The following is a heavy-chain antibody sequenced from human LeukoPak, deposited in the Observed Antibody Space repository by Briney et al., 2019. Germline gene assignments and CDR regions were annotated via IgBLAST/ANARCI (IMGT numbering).Heavy chain of an antibody. CDR2: IWYDGSNK. CDR1: GFTFSSYG. D-gene: IGHD6-13*01. CDR3: ARDLFDSSSTNWFDP. J-gene: IGHJ5*02. V-gene: IGHV3-33*01. Sequence: GGSLRLSCAASGFTFSSYGMHWVRQAPGKGLEWVALIWYDGSNKYYADSVEGRFTISGDNSKNTLYLQMNSLRAEDTAVYYCARDLFDSSSTNWFDPWGQGTLVTVSS.